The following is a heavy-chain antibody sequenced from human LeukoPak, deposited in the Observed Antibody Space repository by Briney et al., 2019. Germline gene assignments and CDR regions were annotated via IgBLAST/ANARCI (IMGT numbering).Heavy chain of an antibody. CDR1: GFTFSSYA. D-gene: IGHD3-3*01. J-gene: IGHJ5*02. CDR2: ISYDGSNK. Sequence: GGSLRLSCVASGFTFSSYAMHWVRQAPGKGLEWVAVISYDGSNKYHADSVKGRFIISRDNSKNTVYLQMDSLRAEDTAVYYCARSYTHYDFWSGYTYQNYFDPWGQGTLVTVSS. CDR3: ARSYTHYDFWSGYTYQNYFDP. V-gene: IGHV3-30*14.